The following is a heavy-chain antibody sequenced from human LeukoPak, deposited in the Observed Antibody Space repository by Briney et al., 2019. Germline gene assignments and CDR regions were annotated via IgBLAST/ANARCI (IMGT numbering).Heavy chain of an antibody. J-gene: IGHJ4*02. D-gene: IGHD3-22*01. CDR3: AKSWGVEYSSGFYIGVDY. CDR2: ITYDGTDK. V-gene: IGHV3-30*02. Sequence: GGSLRLSCAASGFIFSSSGMHWVRQAPGKGLEWVAIITYDGTDKNYADSVKGRFTISRDNSKSTVYLQMNSLRAEDTAVFYCAKSWGVEYSSGFYIGVDYWGQGTLVTVSS. CDR1: GFIFSSSG.